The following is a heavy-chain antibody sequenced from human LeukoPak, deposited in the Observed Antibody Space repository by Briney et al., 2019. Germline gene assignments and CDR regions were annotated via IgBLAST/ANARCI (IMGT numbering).Heavy chain of an antibody. Sequence: GGSLRLSCAASGFTFSSYAMHWVRQAPGKGLEWVAVISYDGSNKYYADSVKGRFTISRDNSKNTLYLQMNSLRAEDTAVYYCARFQYYYDSSGYYTKREIDYWGQGTLVTVSS. CDR1: GFTFSSYA. CDR3: ARFQYYYDSSGYYTKREIDY. V-gene: IGHV3-30*04. CDR2: ISYDGSNK. J-gene: IGHJ4*02. D-gene: IGHD3-22*01.